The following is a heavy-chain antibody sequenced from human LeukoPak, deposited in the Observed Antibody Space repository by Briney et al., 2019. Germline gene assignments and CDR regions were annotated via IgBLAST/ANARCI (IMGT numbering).Heavy chain of an antibody. CDR1: GFTFSTYA. Sequence: GGSLRLSCAASGFTFSTYAMNWVRQAPGKGLEWVAVISYDGRQNYYADSVKGRFTISRDNSKNSLYLQMNRLRVEDTAVYYCAKSRAPTAAPDAFDFWGQGTVVTVSS. CDR3: AKSRAPTAAPDAFDF. V-gene: IGHV3-30*04. J-gene: IGHJ3*01. D-gene: IGHD1-14*01. CDR2: ISYDGRQN.